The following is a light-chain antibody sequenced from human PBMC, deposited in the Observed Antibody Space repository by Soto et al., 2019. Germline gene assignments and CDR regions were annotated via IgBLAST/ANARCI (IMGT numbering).Light chain of an antibody. CDR1: SNDVGRYNL. Sequence: QSVLTQPASVSGSPEQSITISCTGTSNDVGRYNLVSWYQQHPGKAPKVMIYEATKRPSGVSNRFSGSKSGNTASLTISGPQAEDEADYYCCAYAGSGTVVFGGGTQLTVL. CDR2: EAT. V-gene: IGLV2-23*01. CDR3: CAYAGSGTVV. J-gene: IGLJ3*02.